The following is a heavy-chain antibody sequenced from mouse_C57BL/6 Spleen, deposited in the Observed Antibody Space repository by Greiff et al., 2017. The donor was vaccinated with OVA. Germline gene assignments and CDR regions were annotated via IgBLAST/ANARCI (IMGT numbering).Heavy chain of an antibody. CDR2: ISDGGSYT. J-gene: IGHJ2*01. V-gene: IGHV5-4*01. Sequence: EVQVVESGGGLVKPGGSLKLSCAASGFTFSSYAMSWVRQTPEKRLEWVATISDGGSYTYYPDNVKGRFTISRDNAKNNLYLQMSHLKSEDTAMYYCARGPHLDYWGQGTTLTVSS. CDR1: GFTFSSYA. CDR3: ARGPHLDY.